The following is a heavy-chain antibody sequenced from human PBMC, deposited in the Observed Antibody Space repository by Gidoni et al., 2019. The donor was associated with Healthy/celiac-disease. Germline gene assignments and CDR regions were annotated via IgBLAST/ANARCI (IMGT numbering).Heavy chain of an antibody. Sequence: EVQLVESGGGLVQPGGSLRLSCAASGFTFSSYDMHWVRQATGKGLEGVSAIGTAGDTYYPGSVKGRFTISRENAKNSLYLQMNSLRAGDTAVYYCARQARYCSGGSCYSVHFDYWGQGTLVTVSS. CDR1: GFTFSSYD. CDR3: ARQARYCSGGSCYSVHFDY. D-gene: IGHD2-15*01. CDR2: IGTAGDT. V-gene: IGHV3-13*01. J-gene: IGHJ4*02.